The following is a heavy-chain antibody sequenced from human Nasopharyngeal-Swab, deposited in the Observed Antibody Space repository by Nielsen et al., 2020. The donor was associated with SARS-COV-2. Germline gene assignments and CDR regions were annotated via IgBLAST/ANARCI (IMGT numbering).Heavy chain of an antibody. Sequence: GGSLRLSCAASGFTFSSYWMSWVRQAPGKGLEWVANIKQDGSEKYYVDSVKGRFTISRDNAKNSLYLQMNSLRAEDTAVYYCARDFFSRVGAAGSSHYYYYGMDVWGQGTTVTVSS. CDR3: ARDFFSRVGAAGSSHYYYYGMDV. V-gene: IGHV3-7*01. CDR1: GFTFSSYW. D-gene: IGHD6-13*01. CDR2: IKQDGSEK. J-gene: IGHJ6*02.